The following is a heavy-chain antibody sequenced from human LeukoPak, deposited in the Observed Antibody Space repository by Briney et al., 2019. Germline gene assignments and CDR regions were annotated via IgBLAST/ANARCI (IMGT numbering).Heavy chain of an antibody. D-gene: IGHD6-19*01. CDR1: GFAFDTYL. CDR2: ISSTNRFK. J-gene: IGHJ3*02. V-gene: IGHV3-21*01. CDR3: ATRGEQWPLKDI. Sequence: GGTLRLSCAASGFAFDTYLMNTVRQAPGPRLEGVASISSTNRFKNYANSVNGSFTISRDHGQNPLYLQMSSLRAEDTGLYYCATRGEQWPLKDIWGQGTMVIVSS.